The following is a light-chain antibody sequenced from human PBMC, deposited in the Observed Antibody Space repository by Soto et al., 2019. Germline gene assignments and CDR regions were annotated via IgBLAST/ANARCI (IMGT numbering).Light chain of an antibody. CDR3: MQATHYPPHT. CDR1: QSLVHGDGTTY. J-gene: IGKJ2*01. CDR2: RVS. V-gene: IGKV2-24*01. Sequence: VMTQTPLSSPVSLGQPASISCRTSQSLVHGDGTTYLNWLHQRPGQPPRLLIYRVSNRFSGVPDRFSGSGAGTDFTLKISRVEAEDVGIYYCMQATHYPPHTFGQGTKLEI.